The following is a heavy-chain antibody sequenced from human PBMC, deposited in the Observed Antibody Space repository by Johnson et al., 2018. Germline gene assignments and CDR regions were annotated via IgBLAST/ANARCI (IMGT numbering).Heavy chain of an antibody. Sequence: QVQLQESGPGLVKPSETLSLTCTVSGGSISSYYWSWIRQPPGKGLEWIGYIYHSGSTNYNPSLKSRVTISVDTSKNQFSLKLTSVTAADTAVYYCAGRYYYYGMDVWGQGTTVTVSS. J-gene: IGHJ6*02. CDR3: AGRYYYYGMDV. D-gene: IGHD1-26*01. CDR2: IYHSGST. CDR1: GGSISSYY. V-gene: IGHV4-59*01.